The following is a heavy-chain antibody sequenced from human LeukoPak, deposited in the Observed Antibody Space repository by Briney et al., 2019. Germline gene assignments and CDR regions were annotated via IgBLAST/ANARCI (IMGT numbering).Heavy chain of an antibody. V-gene: IGHV1-46*01. Sequence: ASVKVSCKASGYTFTSYYMHWVRQAPGQGLEWMGIINPSGGSTSYAQKFQGRVTMTRDTSTSTVYMELSSLRSEDTAVHYCARDLGAVAGLYYYYYYGMDVWGQGTTVTVSS. J-gene: IGHJ6*02. CDR2: INPSGGST. CDR3: ARDLGAVAGLYYYYYYGMDV. D-gene: IGHD6-19*01. CDR1: GYTFTSYY.